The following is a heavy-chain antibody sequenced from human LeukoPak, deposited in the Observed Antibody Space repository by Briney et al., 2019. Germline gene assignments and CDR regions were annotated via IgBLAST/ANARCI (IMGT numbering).Heavy chain of an antibody. CDR3: ARDFSDVIIPAARFDY. D-gene: IGHD2-2*01. J-gene: IGHJ4*02. V-gene: IGHV3-30-3*01. CDR1: GLTFSSYA. Sequence: GRSLRLSCAASGLTFSSYAMHWVRQAPGKGLEWVAIISYDGSNKYYADSVKGRFTISRDNSKNTLYLQMNSLRAEDTAVYYCARDFSDVIIPAARFDYWGQGTLVTVSS. CDR2: ISYDGSNK.